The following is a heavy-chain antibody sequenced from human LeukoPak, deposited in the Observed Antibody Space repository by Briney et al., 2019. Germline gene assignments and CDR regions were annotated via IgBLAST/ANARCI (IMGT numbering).Heavy chain of an antibody. Sequence: ASVKVSCKASGYTFTSYDINWVRQATGQGLEWMGWMNPNSGNTGYAQKFQGRVTMTRNTSISTAYMELSSLRSEDTAVYYCAREEDSSSWYRRYYYGMDVWGQGTTVTVSS. J-gene: IGHJ6*02. CDR2: MNPNSGNT. D-gene: IGHD6-13*01. CDR1: GYTFTSYD. CDR3: AREEDSSSWYRRYYYGMDV. V-gene: IGHV1-8*01.